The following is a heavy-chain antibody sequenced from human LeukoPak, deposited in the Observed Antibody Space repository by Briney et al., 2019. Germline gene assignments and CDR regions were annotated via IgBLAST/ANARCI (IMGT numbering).Heavy chain of an antibody. J-gene: IGHJ6*03. CDR3: ARGYYDSSGYLQGHYYYYYYMDV. Sequence: GGSLRLSCAASGFTFSSYGMSWVRQAPGKGLEWVSSIDSSGVITYYADSVKGRFSISRDNSKNTLYLQMNSLRAEDTAVYYYARGYYDSSGYLQGHYYYYYYMDVWGKGATVTVSS. CDR2: IDSSGVIT. CDR1: GFTFSSYG. V-gene: IGHV3-23*01. D-gene: IGHD3-22*01.